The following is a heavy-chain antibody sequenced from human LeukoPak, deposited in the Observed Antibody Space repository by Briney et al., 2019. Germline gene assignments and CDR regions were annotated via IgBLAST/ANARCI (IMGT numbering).Heavy chain of an antibody. Sequence: GASVKVSCKASGYTFTSYYMHWVRQAPGQGLEWMGIINPSGGSTSYAQKFQGRVTMTRDTSTSTVYMELSSLRSEDTAVYYCARDLPPGDFRSGLPPFDYWGQGTLVTVSS. J-gene: IGHJ4*02. CDR2: INPSGGST. D-gene: IGHD3-3*01. CDR3: ARDLPPGDFRSGLPPFDY. CDR1: GYTFTSYY. V-gene: IGHV1-46*01.